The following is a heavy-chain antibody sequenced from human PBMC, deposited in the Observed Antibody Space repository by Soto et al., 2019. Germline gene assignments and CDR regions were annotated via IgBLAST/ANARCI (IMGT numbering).Heavy chain of an antibody. J-gene: IGHJ4*02. CDR1: GFTFSSYG. CDR2: ISDDGSNK. V-gene: IGHV3-30*18. CDR3: ANYCRSTSCFSGGLEH. Sequence: ESGGGVVQPGRSLRLSCAASGFTFSSYGMHWVRQAPGKGLEWVAVISDDGSNKYYADSVKGRFTISRDNSKNTLYLQMNSLRAEDTAVYYCANYCRSTSCFSGGLEHWGQVTLVTVSS. D-gene: IGHD2-2*01.